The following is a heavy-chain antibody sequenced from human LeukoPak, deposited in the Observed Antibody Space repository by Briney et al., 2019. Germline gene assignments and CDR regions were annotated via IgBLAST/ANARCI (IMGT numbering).Heavy chain of an antibody. CDR2: IRFTGSYI. Sequence: PGGSLRLSCAASGFTFSSYSMNWVRQAPGKGLEWVSSIRFTGSYIYYADSVKGRFTISRDDAKNLLSLQMISLRAEDTAVYYCTRAGPRRDGYNRDYWGQGTLVTVSS. V-gene: IGHV3-21*01. CDR1: GFTFSSYS. CDR3: TRAGPRRDGYNRDY. D-gene: IGHD5-24*01. J-gene: IGHJ4*02.